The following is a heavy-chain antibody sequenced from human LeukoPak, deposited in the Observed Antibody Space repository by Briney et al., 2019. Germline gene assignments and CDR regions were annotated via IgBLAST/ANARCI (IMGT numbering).Heavy chain of an antibody. V-gene: IGHV3-53*01. CDR2: IYSGGDT. CDR3: ARASLLIGSEYYFDY. D-gene: IGHD3-9*01. J-gene: IGHJ4*02. CDR1: GFAVNDNY. Sequence: GASLRLSCAASGFAVNDNYMGWVRQAPGKGLEWVSLIYSGGDTFYADSVKGRFTVSRDNSKNTVYLQMDSLGPDDTATFFCARASLLIGSEYYFDYWAQGTLVTVSS.